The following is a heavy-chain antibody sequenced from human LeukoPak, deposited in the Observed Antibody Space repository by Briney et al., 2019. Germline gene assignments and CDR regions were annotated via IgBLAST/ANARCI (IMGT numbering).Heavy chain of an antibody. CDR1: GFTVSSNY. V-gene: IGHV3-53*01. Sequence: GGSLRLSCAASGFTVSSNYMSWVRQAPGKGLEWVSVIYSGGSTYYADSVKGRFTISRDNSKNTLYLQMNSLRAEDTAVYYCARAWNYGSGLYYYYMDVWGKGTTVTVSS. D-gene: IGHD3-10*01. CDR2: IYSGGST. J-gene: IGHJ6*03. CDR3: ARAWNYGSGLYYYYMDV.